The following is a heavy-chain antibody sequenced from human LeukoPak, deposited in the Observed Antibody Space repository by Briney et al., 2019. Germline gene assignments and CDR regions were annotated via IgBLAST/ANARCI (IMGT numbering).Heavy chain of an antibody. CDR2: ISFDGSNR. CDR3: ARGARGFLEWLLRPSEI. D-gene: IGHD3-3*01. J-gene: IGHJ4*02. V-gene: IGHV3-30-3*01. CDR1: GFDFNDYD. Sequence: GGSLRLSCVASGFDFNDYDFHWVRQAPGKGLEWLTIISFDGSNRYYAKSVKGRFTISRDNSKNTLYLQMNSLRAEDTAVYYCARGARGFLEWLLRPSEIWGQGTLVTVSS.